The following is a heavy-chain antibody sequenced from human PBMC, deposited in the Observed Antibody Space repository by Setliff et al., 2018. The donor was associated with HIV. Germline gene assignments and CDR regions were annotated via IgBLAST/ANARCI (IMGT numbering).Heavy chain of an antibody. J-gene: IGHJ6*03. CDR3: ARDLHTFMINSYHYYMDV. CDR1: GYTFTSYY. V-gene: IGHV1-2*04. Sequence: ASVKVSCKASGYTFTSYYIHWVRQAPGQGLEWMGWINPNSGDTNYAQKFQGWVSMTRDTSTSTVYMELSSLRSEDTAVYYCARDLHTFMINSYHYYMDVWGKGTTVTVS. CDR2: INPNSGDT. D-gene: IGHD3-16*01.